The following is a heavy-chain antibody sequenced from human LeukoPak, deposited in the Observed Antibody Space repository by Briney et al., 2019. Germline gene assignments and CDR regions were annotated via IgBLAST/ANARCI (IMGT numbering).Heavy chain of an antibody. CDR2: IWYDGSNK. Sequence: GGSLRLSCAASGFTFSNAWMSWGRQAPGKGLEWVAVIWYDGSNKYYVDSVKGRFTISRDNAKNSLYLQMNSRRAEDTAVYYCARDQLWSPFDYWGQGTLVTVSS. CDR3: ARDQLWSPFDY. CDR1: GFTFSNAW. J-gene: IGHJ4*02. D-gene: IGHD5-18*01. V-gene: IGHV3-33*08.